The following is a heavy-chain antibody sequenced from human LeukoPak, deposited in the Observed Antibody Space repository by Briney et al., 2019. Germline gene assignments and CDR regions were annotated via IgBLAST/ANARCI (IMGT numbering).Heavy chain of an antibody. D-gene: IGHD2-15*01. CDR1: GFTFSNYW. CDR3: ARDGGGDIVVAFAFDI. J-gene: IGHJ3*02. V-gene: IGHV3-7*05. CDR2: INQDGSEK. Sequence: PGGSLRLSCAASGFTFSNYWMSWVRQAPGKGLEWVAHINQDGSEKYYVDSVKGRFTISRDNAKNSLYLQMTSLRAEDTAVYYCARDGGGDIVVAFAFDIWGQGTMVTVSS.